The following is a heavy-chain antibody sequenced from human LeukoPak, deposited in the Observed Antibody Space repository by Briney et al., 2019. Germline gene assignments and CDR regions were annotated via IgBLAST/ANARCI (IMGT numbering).Heavy chain of an antibody. D-gene: IGHD1-26*01. Sequence: ETLSLTCTVSGGSISTYYWSWIRQPPGKGLEWIGYLYYNGRTNYNPSLKSRVTLSLDTSKNQFSLKLSSVTAADTAVYYCARRGIVGATVYWGQGTLVTVSS. CDR3: ARRGIVGATVY. V-gene: IGHV4-59*08. J-gene: IGHJ4*02. CDR2: LYYNGRT. CDR1: GGSISTYY.